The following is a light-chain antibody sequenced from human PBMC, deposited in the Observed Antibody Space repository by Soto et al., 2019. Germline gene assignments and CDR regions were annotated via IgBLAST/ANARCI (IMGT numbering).Light chain of an antibody. CDR1: QRVSGSS. CDR3: QQYGNSPS. J-gene: IGKJ2*01. V-gene: IGKV3-20*01. CDR2: GGS. Sequence: VLTQSPGTLSLSPGDRATLSCRASQRVSGSSLAWYQQKPGQAPRLLIYGGSNRATGVPDRFSGSGSGADFTLTISRLEPEDFAVYHCQQYGNSPSFGQGTELEIK.